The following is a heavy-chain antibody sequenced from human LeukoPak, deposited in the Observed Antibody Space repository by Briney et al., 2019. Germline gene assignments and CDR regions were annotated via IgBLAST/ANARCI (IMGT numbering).Heavy chain of an antibody. J-gene: IGHJ4*02. CDR1: GGSISSSNW. Sequence: GTLSLTCAVSGGSISSSNWRSWVRQAPGKGLEWVGRIKSKTDGGTTDYAAPVKGRFTISRHDSKNTLYLQMNSLKTEDTAVYYCTTAYCGGDCYSPFYWGQGTLVTVSS. CDR2: IKSKTDGGTT. V-gene: IGHV3-15*01. D-gene: IGHD2-21*02. CDR3: TTAYCGGDCYSPFY.